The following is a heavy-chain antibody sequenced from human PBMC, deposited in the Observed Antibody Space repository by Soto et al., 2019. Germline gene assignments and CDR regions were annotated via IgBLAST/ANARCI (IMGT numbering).Heavy chain of an antibody. CDR1: GFTFSSYG. D-gene: IGHD2-2*01. Sequence: GSLRLSCAASGFTFSSYGMHWVRQAPGKGLEWVAVISYDGSNKYYADSVKGRFTISRDNSKNTLYLQMNSLRAEDTAVYYCAKEGCSSTSCFHTGDAFDIWGQGTMVTVSS. V-gene: IGHV3-30*18. J-gene: IGHJ3*02. CDR3: AKEGCSSTSCFHTGDAFDI. CDR2: ISYDGSNK.